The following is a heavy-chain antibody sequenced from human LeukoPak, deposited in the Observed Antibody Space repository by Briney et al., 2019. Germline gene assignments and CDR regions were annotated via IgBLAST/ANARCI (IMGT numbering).Heavy chain of an antibody. CDR1: GGSISSSSYY. CDR2: IYYSGST. D-gene: IGHD3-22*01. V-gene: IGHV4-39*07. Sequence: SETLSLTCTVSGGSISSSSYYWGWIRQPPGKGLEWIGSIYYSGSTYYDPSLKSRVTISVDTSKNQFSLKLSSVTAADTAVYYCARGGGYYWGSFDYWGQGTLVTVSS. J-gene: IGHJ4*02. CDR3: ARGGGYYWGSFDY.